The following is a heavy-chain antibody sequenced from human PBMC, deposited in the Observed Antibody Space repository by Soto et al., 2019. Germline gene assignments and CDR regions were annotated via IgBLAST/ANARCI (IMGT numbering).Heavy chain of an antibody. CDR2: ISGSGGST. D-gene: IGHD3-3*01. Sequence: PGGSLRLSCAASGFTFSSYAMSWVRQAPGKGLEWVSAISGSGGSTYYADSVKGRFTISRDNSKNTLYLQMNSLRAEDTAVYYCAKDPGRFLEWLILDDYFDYWGQGTLVTVSS. CDR1: GFTFSSYA. J-gene: IGHJ4*02. CDR3: AKDPGRFLEWLILDDYFDY. V-gene: IGHV3-23*01.